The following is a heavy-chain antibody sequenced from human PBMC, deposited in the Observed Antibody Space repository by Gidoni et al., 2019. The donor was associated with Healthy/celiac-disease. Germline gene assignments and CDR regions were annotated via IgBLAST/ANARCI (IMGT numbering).Heavy chain of an antibody. D-gene: IGHD2-15*01. CDR3: AKSQPDVVRGAFDI. CDR1: GFSFSSYA. J-gene: IGHJ3*02. V-gene: IGHV3-23*01. Sequence: EVQLLESGGGLVQPGGSLRLSCAASGFSFSSYAMSWVRQAPGEGLDWVSAITGSGSSTYYADSVKGRFTISRDNSKNTLYLQMNSLRAEDTAVYYCAKSQPDVVRGAFDIWGQGTMVTVSS. CDR2: ITGSGSST.